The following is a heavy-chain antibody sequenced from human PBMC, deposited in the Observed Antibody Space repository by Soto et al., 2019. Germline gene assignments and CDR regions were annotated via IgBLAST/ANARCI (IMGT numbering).Heavy chain of an antibody. CDR3: ARSYGDDYYFGLDV. Sequence: EVQLVESGGGLVQPGESLKLSCAASGFTFSGCILHWVHQASGKGLEWVGHIRNKANNYAAAYGGSLKGRFTISRDDSKNTAYLQVNSLKTEDTAVYYCARSYGDDYYFGLDVWGQGTAVTVSS. V-gene: IGHV3-73*02. D-gene: IGHD4-17*01. J-gene: IGHJ6*02. CDR1: GFTFSGCI. CDR2: IRNKANNYAA.